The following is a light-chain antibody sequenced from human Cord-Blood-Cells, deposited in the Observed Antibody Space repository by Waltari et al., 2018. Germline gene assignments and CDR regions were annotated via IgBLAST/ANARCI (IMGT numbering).Light chain of an antibody. J-gene: IGLJ3*02. CDR2: DVS. CDR3: SSYTSSSTRV. CDR1: SSEVVGYNY. V-gene: IGLV2-14*01. Sequence: QSALPQPASVSGSTGQSITIYCTGTSSEVVGYNYVSLYQQHPGKAPKLMIYDVSNRPSGVSNRFSGSKSGNTASLTISGLQAEDEADYYCSSYTSSSTRVFGGGTKLTVL.